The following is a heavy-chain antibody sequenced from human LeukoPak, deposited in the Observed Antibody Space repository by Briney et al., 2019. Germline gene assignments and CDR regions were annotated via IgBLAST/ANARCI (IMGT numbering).Heavy chain of an antibody. D-gene: IGHD3-22*01. CDR2: ISGSGGST. CDR1: GFTFSSYA. Sequence: GGSLRLSCAASGFTFSSYAMSWVRQAPGKGLEWVSAISGSGGSTYYADSVKGRFTISRDNSKNTLYLQMNSLRAEDTAVYYCAKEGLYYYDSSGYSDYFDCWGQGTLVTVSS. J-gene: IGHJ4*02. V-gene: IGHV3-23*01. CDR3: AKEGLYYYDSSGYSDYFDC.